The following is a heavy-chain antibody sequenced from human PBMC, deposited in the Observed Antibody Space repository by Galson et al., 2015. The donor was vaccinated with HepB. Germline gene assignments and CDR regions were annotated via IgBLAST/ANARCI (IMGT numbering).Heavy chain of an antibody. Sequence: SLRLSCAASGFTFSTYSMNWVRQAPGKGLEWVSCIGSTRSNIYYADSVKGRFPITRDNAKNSLYLQMNSLRVDDKAIYYCARDFGAFGSGYGMDVWGQGTTVTVSS. J-gene: IGHJ6*02. CDR2: IGSTRSNI. CDR1: GFTFSTYS. CDR3: ARDFGAFGSGYGMDV. V-gene: IGHV3-21*01. D-gene: IGHD3-10*01.